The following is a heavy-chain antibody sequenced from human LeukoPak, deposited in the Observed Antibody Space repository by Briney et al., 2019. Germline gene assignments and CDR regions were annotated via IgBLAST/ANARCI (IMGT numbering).Heavy chain of an antibody. CDR1: EFSVGSNY. V-gene: IGHV3-66*01. D-gene: IGHD3-22*01. Sequence: GGSLRLSCAASEFSVGSNYMTWVRQAPGKGLEWVSLIYSGGSTYYADSVKGRFTISRDNSKNTLYLQMNSLRAEDTAVYYCARDSPRSDYYDSSGYLRYWGQGTLVTVSS. J-gene: IGHJ4*02. CDR3: ARDSPRSDYYDSSGYLRY. CDR2: IYSGGST.